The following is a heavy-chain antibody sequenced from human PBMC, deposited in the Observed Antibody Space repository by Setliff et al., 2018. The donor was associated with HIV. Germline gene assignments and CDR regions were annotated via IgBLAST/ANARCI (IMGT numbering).Heavy chain of an antibody. CDR2: IIPILGIA. Sequence: SVKVSCKASGGTFSSYTISWVRQAPGQGREWMGRIIPILGIANYAQKFQGRVTMTEDTSTDPAYMELSSLRSEDTAVYYCAIPGLGELSLYNYWGQGTLVTVSS. CDR3: AIPGLGELSLYNY. V-gene: IGHV1-69*02. CDR1: GGTFSSYT. J-gene: IGHJ4*02. D-gene: IGHD3-16*02.